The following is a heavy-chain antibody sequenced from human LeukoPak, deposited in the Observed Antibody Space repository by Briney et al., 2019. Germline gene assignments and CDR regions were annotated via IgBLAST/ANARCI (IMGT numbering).Heavy chain of an antibody. J-gene: IGHJ6*02. D-gene: IGHD1-14*01. Sequence: GGSLRLSCAASGFIFSSYSMNWVRQAPGKGLEWVSYISSGGSTIYYADSVKGRFTISRDNAKNSLYLQMNSLGDEDTAEYYCVRDDAGTDHYYYGMDVWGQGTTVTVSS. V-gene: IGHV3-48*02. CDR1: GFIFSSYS. CDR3: VRDDAGTDHYYYGMDV. CDR2: ISSGGSTI.